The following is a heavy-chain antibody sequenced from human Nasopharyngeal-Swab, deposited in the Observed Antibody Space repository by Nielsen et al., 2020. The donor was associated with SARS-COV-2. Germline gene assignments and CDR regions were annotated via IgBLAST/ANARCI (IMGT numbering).Heavy chain of an antibody. V-gene: IGHV3-23*01. CDR1: GFTFSNFA. CDR2: ISGSGGST. CDR3: ARAEVAGTWTALGAYHYYGMDV. Sequence: GGSLRLSCAASGFTFSNFAMSWVRQAPGKGLEWVSAISGSGGSTYYADSVKGRFAISRDNSKNTLYLQMNSLRAEDTAVYYCARAEVAGTWTALGAYHYYGMDVWGQGTTVTVSS. J-gene: IGHJ6*02. D-gene: IGHD6-19*01.